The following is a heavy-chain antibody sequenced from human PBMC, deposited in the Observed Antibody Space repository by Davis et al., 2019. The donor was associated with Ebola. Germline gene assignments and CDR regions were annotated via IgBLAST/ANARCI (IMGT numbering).Heavy chain of an antibody. CDR1: GYPFTNYY. CDR3: TCGGEAYNF. Sequence: ASVKVSCKASGYPFTNYYIHWVRQPLGNGLEWLVVINPTGGGTWLAQKFQGRLTVTKDTPTTTVYMQLSSLRSGGTAVYVCTCGGEAYNFWGQGTLVTVSS. V-gene: IGHV1-46*01. CDR2: INPTGGGT. D-gene: IGHD5-24*01. J-gene: IGHJ4*02.